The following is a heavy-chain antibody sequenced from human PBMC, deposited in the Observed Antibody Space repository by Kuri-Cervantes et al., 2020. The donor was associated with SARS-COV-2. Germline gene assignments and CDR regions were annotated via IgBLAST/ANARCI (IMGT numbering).Heavy chain of an antibody. D-gene: IGHD3-16*02. CDR2: IRYDGSNK. J-gene: IGHJ4*02. V-gene: IGHV3-30*02. CDR1: GFTFSSYA. Sequence: GGSLRLSCAASGFTFSSYAMHWVRQAPGKGLEWVAFIRYDGSNKYYADSVKGRFTISRDNSKNTLYLQINSLRAEDTAVYYCATALVDYFDYWGQGTLVTVSS. CDR3: ATALVDYFDY.